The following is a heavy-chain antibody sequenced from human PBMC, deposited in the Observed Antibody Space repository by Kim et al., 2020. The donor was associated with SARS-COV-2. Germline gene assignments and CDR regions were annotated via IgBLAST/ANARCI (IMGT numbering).Heavy chain of an antibody. Sequence: SETLSLTCTVSGGSIRDSSYYWGWFRQPPGKGLEWIGTVYYSGNTYYSPSLKSRVTILVDTSKNQFSLRLRSVTAADTALYYCARQRDSGTWYVAHYYYYMDVWGKGTAVTVSS. D-gene: IGHD6-13*01. J-gene: IGHJ6*03. CDR1: GGSIRDSSYY. CDR3: ARQRDSGTWYVAHYYYYMDV. CDR2: VYYSGNT. V-gene: IGHV4-39*01.